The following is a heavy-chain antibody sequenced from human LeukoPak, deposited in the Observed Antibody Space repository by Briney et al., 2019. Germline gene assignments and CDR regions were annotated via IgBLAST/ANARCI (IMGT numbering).Heavy chain of an antibody. D-gene: IGHD4-23*01. CDR2: INPNSGGT. CDR3: GRDYRGAESPSIY. V-gene: IGHV1-2*02. Sequence: ASVKVSCKASGYTFTGYYMHWVRQAPGQGLEWMGWINPNSGGTNYAQNFQGRVTMTKDTSISTAYMERSRLRSDDTAVYYCGRDYRGAESPSIYWGQGTLVTVSS. CDR1: GYTFTGYY. J-gene: IGHJ4*02.